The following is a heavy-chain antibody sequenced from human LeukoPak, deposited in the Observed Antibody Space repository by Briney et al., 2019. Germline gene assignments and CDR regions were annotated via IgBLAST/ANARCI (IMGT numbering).Heavy chain of an antibody. CDR2: ISGSGGST. V-gene: IGHV3-23*01. J-gene: IGHJ3*02. D-gene: IGHD3-3*01. CDR3: ARDRSGPFDI. Sequence: GGSLRLSCAASGFTFSSNAMSWVRQAPGKGLEWVSTISGSGGSTYYADSVEGRFTISRDNAKNTLYLQMNSLRAEDTAMYYCARDRSGPFDIWGQGTMVTVSS. CDR1: GFTFSSNA.